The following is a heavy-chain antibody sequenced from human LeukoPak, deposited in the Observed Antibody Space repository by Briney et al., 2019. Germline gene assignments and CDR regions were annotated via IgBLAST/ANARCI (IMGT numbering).Heavy chain of an antibody. CDR2: IYYSGST. CDR3: ACRYSGYEWYYSDY. D-gene: IGHD5-12*01. V-gene: IGHV4-59*08. Sequence: PSESQSLTCTVSGGSISSYYWSWIRQPPGKGLEWIGYIYYSGSTNYNPSLKSRVTISVDTSKNQFSLKLSSVTAADTAVYYCACRYSGYEWYYSDYWVQGTLVSVSS. J-gene: IGHJ4*02. CDR1: GGSISSYY.